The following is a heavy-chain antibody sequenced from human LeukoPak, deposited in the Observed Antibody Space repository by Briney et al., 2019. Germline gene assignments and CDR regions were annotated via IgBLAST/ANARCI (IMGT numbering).Heavy chain of an antibody. CDR1: GFTYSSYS. D-gene: IGHD6-19*01. CDR3: ARAAISSGLTPGLFDP. V-gene: IGHV3-21*01. J-gene: IGHJ5*02. Sequence: GGSLRLSCAASGFTYSSYSMNWVRQAPGKGLEWVSSINSSSSYIYYADSVKGRFNISRDNAKNSLYLQMNSLRAEDTAGYYCARAAISSGLTPGLFDPWGQGTLVTVSS. CDR2: INSSSSYI.